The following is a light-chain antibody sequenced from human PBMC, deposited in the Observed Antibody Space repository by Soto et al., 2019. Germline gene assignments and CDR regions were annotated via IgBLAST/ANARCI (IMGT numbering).Light chain of an antibody. CDR1: QSVNSN. CDR2: CIS. CDR3: QQYSKWPIT. J-gene: IGKJ5*01. Sequence: EMVMTQSPSILSVSPGERATLSCRASQSVNSNYLAWYQQHPGQPPRLLIYCISTRATGIPARFSGSGSGTEFSLTISSLQSEDFAVYYCQQYSKWPITFGQGTRLEI. V-gene: IGKV3-15*01.